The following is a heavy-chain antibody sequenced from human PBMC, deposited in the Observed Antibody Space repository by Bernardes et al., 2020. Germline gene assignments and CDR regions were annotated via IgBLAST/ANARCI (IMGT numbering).Heavy chain of an antibody. CDR1: RCPISTCAYY. CDR3: ARGVRREGDNAGDV. J-gene: IGHJ6*02. Sequence: TLFPTFTFSRCPISTCAYYFSWLLSPPGKGLEWIGYIYYSGSTYYNPSLKSRVTISVDTSKNQFSLKLSSVTAADTAVDYCARGVRREGDNAGDVWGQGTTVTVAS. CDR2: IYYSGST. V-gene: IGHV4-30-4*01. D-gene: IGHD1-1*01.